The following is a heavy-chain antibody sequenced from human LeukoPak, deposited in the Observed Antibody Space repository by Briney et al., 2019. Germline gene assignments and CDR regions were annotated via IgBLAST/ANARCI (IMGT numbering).Heavy chain of an antibody. CDR1: GITLSNYG. D-gene: IGHD3-22*01. V-gene: IGHV3-23*01. CDR2: ISGSGGST. Sequence: GGSLRLSCAVSGITLSNYGMSWVRQAPGKGPEWVAGISGSGGSTNYADSVKGRFTISRDNPKNTLYLQMNSLTVEDTAVYFCAKRGVVIRVILVGFHKEAYYFVSWGQGALVTVSS. J-gene: IGHJ4*02. CDR3: AKRGVVIRVILVGFHKEAYYFVS.